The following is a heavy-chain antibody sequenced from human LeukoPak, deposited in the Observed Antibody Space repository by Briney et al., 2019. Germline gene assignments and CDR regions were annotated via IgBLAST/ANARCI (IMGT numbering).Heavy chain of an antibody. CDR2: IKEDGSEK. J-gene: IGHJ4*02. D-gene: IGHD6-19*01. V-gene: IGHV3-7*01. CDR1: GFTFSSFW. CDR3: VRELRSGGCYD. Sequence: PGGSLRLSCTFSGFTFSSFWMNWVRQPPGKGLEWVANIKEDGSEKNYVASVKGRFTIFRDNAKNSLYLQMNKLGVEDTAVYYCVRELRSGGCYDWGQGSMVTVSS.